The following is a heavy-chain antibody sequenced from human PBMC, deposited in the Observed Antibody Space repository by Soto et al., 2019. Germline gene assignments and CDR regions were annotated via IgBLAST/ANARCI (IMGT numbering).Heavy chain of an antibody. D-gene: IGHD2-21*02. CDR1: GYTFTNYG. V-gene: IGHV1-18*01. CDR3: ARRYGDPSSAAGFDY. CDR2: VSPYNGNR. Sequence: ASVKVSCKASGYTFTNYGISWVRQAPGQGLEWMGWVSPYNGNRYYAQKFHGRLTVTTDTSTNTAFMELRSLSPGDTAIYYCARRYGDPSSAAGFDYWGQGTLVTVSS. J-gene: IGHJ4*02.